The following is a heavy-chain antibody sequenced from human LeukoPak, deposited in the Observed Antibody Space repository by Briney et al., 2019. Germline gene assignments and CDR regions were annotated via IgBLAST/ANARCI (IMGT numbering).Heavy chain of an antibody. CDR3: ARANNSSWHN. CDR2: IYYSGST. J-gene: IGHJ4*02. D-gene: IGHD6-13*01. Sequence: PSETLSLTCTVSGGSISSYYWSWIRQPPGKGLEWIGYIYYSGSTNYNPSLKSRVTISVDTSKNQFSLKLSSVTAADTAVYYCARANNSSWHNWGQGTLVTVSS. CDR1: GGSISSYY. V-gene: IGHV4-59*01.